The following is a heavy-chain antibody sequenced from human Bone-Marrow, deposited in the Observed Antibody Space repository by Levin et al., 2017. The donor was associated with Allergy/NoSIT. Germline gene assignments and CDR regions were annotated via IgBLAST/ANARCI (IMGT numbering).Heavy chain of an antibody. CDR2: IYYSGST. CDR3: AGKNWDGITAKDY. CDR1: GGSISSSSYY. D-gene: IGHD1-1*01. J-gene: IGHJ4*02. Sequence: SQTLSLTCTVSGGSISSSSYYWGWIRQPPGKGLGWIGSIYYSGSTYYNPSLKSRVTISVDTSKNQFSLKLSSVTAAETAVYYCAGKNWDGITAKDYWGQGTLVTVSS. V-gene: IGHV4-39*01.